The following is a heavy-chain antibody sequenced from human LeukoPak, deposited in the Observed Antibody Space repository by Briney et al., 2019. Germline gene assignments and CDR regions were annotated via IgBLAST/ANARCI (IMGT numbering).Heavy chain of an antibody. CDR1: GGTFISYA. V-gene: IGHV1-69*13. D-gene: IGHD6-13*01. J-gene: IGHJ3*02. CDR2: IIPIFGTA. Sequence: SVKVSCKASGGTFISYAISWVRQAPGQGLEWMGGIIPIFGTANYAQKFQGRVTITADESTSTAYMELSSLRSEDTAVYYCARAGFRSYSSSWASIFDAFDIWGQGTMVTVSS. CDR3: ARAGFRSYSSSWASIFDAFDI.